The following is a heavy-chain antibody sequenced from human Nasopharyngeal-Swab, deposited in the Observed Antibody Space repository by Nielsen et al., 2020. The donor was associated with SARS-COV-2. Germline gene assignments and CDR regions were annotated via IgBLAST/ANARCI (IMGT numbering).Heavy chain of an antibody. CDR3: AREKGYQVLLDYYYHCLDV. V-gene: IGHV3-11*01. J-gene: IGHJ6*02. CDR1: GGSFSDYY. D-gene: IGHD3-10*01. Sequence: GGSLRLSCAVSGGSFSDYYMAWVRKAPGKGLEWLSYISISGRTTDSADSSQGRCTISRDNANNILFLQMNSLRGEATAVYYCAREKGYQVLLDYYYHCLDVWGHGTAVTVSS. CDR2: ISISGRTT.